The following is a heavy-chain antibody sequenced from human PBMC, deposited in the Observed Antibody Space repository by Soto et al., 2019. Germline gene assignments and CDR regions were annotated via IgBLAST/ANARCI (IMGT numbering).Heavy chain of an antibody. J-gene: IGHJ6*02. V-gene: IGHV3-9*01. CDR2: ISWNSGSI. Sequence: SLRLSCAASGFTFDDYAMHWVRQAPGKGLEWVSGISWNSGSIGYADSVKGRFTISRDNAKNSLYLQMNSLRAEDTALYYCAKDFSSYYYGMDVWGQGTTVTVSS. CDR3: AKDFSSYYYGMDV. CDR1: GFTFDDYA.